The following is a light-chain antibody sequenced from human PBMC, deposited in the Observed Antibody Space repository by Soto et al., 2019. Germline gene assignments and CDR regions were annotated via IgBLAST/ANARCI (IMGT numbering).Light chain of an antibody. CDR2: GDI. V-gene: IGLV1-40*01. CDR1: NSNIGAGYD. CDR3: QSYDSSLSASV. J-gene: IGLJ2*01. Sequence: QSVLTQPPSVSGAPGQRVTISCTGNNSNIGAGYDVHWYQQLPGTAPKLLIYGDINRPSGVPDRFSGSKSGTSASLAITGLQAEDEADYYCQSYDSSLSASVFGGGTKLTVL.